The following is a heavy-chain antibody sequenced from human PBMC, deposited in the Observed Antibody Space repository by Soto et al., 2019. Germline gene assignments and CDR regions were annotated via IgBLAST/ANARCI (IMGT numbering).Heavy chain of an antibody. D-gene: IGHD2-15*01. J-gene: IGHJ5*02. V-gene: IGHV4-59*01. CDR3: ARASGCIGDSCAFDP. Sequence: QVQLQESGPGLVKPSETLSLTCTVSGGSISTYYWSWIRQPPGKGLEWIGYIYYTGSTNYNPSLKSRVTISVDTSKNQFSLKLSSVTAADTAVYYCARASGCIGDSCAFDPWGQGTLVTVSS. CDR1: GGSISTYY. CDR2: IYYTGST.